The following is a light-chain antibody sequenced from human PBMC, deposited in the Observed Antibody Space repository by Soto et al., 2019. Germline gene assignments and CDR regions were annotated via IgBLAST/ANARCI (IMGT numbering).Light chain of an antibody. Sequence: DSQMTKYPSTLSASVGDRVTITCRASQSISSWLAWYQQKPGKAPKLLIYKASSLESGVPSRFSGSGSGTEFTLTISSLQPDASATYYCQPYNSYSLTFGGGTMV. CDR1: QSISSW. CDR2: KAS. CDR3: QPYNSYSLT. V-gene: IGKV1-5*03. J-gene: IGKJ4*01.